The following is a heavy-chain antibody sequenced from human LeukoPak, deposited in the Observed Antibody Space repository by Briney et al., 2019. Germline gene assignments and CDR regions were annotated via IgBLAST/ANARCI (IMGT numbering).Heavy chain of an antibody. D-gene: IGHD2-15*01. J-gene: IGHJ5*02. Sequence: SETLSLTCTVSGGSISSSSYYWGWIRQPPGKGLEWIGSIYYSGSTYYNPSLKSRVTISVDTSKNQFSLKLSSVTAADTAVYYCARYVVVVAATDWFDPWGQGTLVTVSS. CDR1: GGSISSSSYY. V-gene: IGHV4-39*07. CDR2: IYYSGST. CDR3: ARYVVVVAATDWFDP.